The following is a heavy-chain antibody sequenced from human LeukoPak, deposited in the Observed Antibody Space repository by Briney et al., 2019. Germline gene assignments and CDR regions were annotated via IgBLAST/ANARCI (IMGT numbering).Heavy chain of an antibody. CDR2: IYPGDSDT. Sequence: NPGESLKISFKGSGXSFTSYCIGWVRQMPGKGLEWMGIIYPGDSDTRYSPSFQGQVTISADKSISTAYLQWSSLKASDTAMYYCATVADIVVVPAVIPSAFDYWGQGTLVTVSS. V-gene: IGHV5-51*01. D-gene: IGHD2-2*02. CDR3: ATVADIVVVPAVIPSAFDY. CDR1: GXSFTSYC. J-gene: IGHJ4*02.